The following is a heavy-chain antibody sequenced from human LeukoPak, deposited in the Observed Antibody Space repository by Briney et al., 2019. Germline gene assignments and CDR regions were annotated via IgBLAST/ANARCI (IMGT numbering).Heavy chain of an antibody. CDR1: GFTFSSYG. CDR2: IRYDGSNK. D-gene: IGHD3-10*01. V-gene: IGHV3-30*02. Sequence: PGGSLRLSCAASGFTFSSYGMHWVRQAPGKGLEWVAFIRYDGSNKYYADSVKGRFTISRDNSKNTLYLQMNSLRAEDTAVYYCAKVDRGRYYYGSGSGDYWGQGTLVTVSS. J-gene: IGHJ4*02. CDR3: AKVDRGRYYYGSGSGDY.